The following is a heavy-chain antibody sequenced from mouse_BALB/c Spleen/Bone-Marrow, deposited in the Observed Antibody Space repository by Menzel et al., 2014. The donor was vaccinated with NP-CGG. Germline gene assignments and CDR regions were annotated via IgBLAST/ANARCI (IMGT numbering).Heavy chain of an antibody. CDR3: ARKRLTGTSYWYFDV. V-gene: IGHV1-67*01. CDR1: GYTFTDYA. J-gene: IGHJ1*01. Sequence: VQLQESGPELVRPGVSVKISCKGSGYTFTDYAMHWVKQSHAKSLEWIGVISTYYGNTNYNQKFKGKATMTVDKSSSTAYMELARLTSVDSAIYYCARKRLTGTSYWYFDVWGAGTTVTVSS. CDR2: ISTYYGNT. D-gene: IGHD4-1*01.